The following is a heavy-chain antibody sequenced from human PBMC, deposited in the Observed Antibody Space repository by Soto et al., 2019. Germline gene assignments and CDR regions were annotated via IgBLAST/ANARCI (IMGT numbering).Heavy chain of an antibody. D-gene: IGHD5-12*01. CDR3: ASWVDEKTQYYYYYYGMDV. Sequence: HPGGSLRLSCAASGFTFSSYWMHWVRQAPGKGLVWVSRINSDGSSTSYADSVKGRFTISRDNAKNTLYLQMNSLRAEDTAVYYCASWVDEKTQYYYYYYGMDVWGQGTTVTVSS. CDR1: GFTFSSYW. J-gene: IGHJ6*02. V-gene: IGHV3-74*01. CDR2: INSDGSST.